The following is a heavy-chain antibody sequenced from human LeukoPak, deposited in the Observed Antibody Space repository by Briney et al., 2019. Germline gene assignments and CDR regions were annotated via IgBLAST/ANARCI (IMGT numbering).Heavy chain of an antibody. CDR2: LIGSGITT. J-gene: IGHJ4*01. D-gene: IGHD6-19*01. CDR3: AKGIYSSGWSYFDY. CDR1: GFTFSNSA. Sequence: GGSLRLSCAASGFTFSNSAMSWVRDAPGKGLGWVSTLIGSGITTYYAHSLKGRFTISRDNSKNTLYLQMDSLRAEDTAVYYCAKGIYSSGWSYFDYWGHGTLVTVSS. V-gene: IGHV3-23*01.